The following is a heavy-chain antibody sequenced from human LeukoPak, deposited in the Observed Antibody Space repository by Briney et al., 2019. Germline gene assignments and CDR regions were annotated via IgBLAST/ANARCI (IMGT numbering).Heavy chain of an antibody. V-gene: IGHV1-2*02. Sequence: SVTVSCKTSVYFFPALYIHGVRQAAAQGLEWMGWIHPRRGDTNYAQKFQGRDTITRDTSISTAYLDLSSVRADDPAVYYCARDGDYGTGSYYRGCIDSWGQGTPVTVSP. CDR2: IHPRRGDT. J-gene: IGHJ4*02. CDR3: ARDGDYGTGSYYRGCIDS. CDR1: VYFFPALY. D-gene: IGHD3-10*01.